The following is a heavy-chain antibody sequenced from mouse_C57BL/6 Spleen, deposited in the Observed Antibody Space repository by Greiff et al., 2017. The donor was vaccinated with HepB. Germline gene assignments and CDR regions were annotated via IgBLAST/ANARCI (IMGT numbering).Heavy chain of an antibody. Sequence: VQLQQSGAELVMPGASVKLSCKASGYTFTSYWMHWVKQRPGQGLEWIGEIDPSDSYTNYNQKFKGKSTLTVDKSSSTAYMQLSSLTSEDSAVYYCARYPRQLRPAWFAYWGQGTLVTVSA. CDR1: GYTFTSYW. D-gene: IGHD3-2*02. V-gene: IGHV1-69*01. CDR2: IDPSDSYT. J-gene: IGHJ3*01. CDR3: ARYPRQLRPAWFAY.